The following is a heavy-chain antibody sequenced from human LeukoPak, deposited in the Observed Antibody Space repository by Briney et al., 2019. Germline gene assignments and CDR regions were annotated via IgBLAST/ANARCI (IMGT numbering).Heavy chain of an antibody. V-gene: IGHV4-31*03. CDR3: AKDKRITLIERARDAFDI. D-gene: IGHD3-22*01. Sequence: SETLSLTCTVSGGSISSGNYWSWIRQHPGKGLEWIGHIHYSGSTFYNPSLKSRVLISVDTSKNQFSLKLRSVTAADTAVYYCAKDKRITLIERARDAFDIWGQGTMVTVSS. J-gene: IGHJ3*02. CDR2: IHYSGST. CDR1: GGSISSGNY.